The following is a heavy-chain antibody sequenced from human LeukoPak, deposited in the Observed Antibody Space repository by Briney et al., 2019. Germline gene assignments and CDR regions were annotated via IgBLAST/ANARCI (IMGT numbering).Heavy chain of an antibody. CDR2: ISVSGGTT. J-gene: IGHJ4*02. Sequence: GGSLRPSCAASGFIFSTYAMSWVRQAPGKGLEWVSIISVSGGTTYYADSVKGRFTISRDNSRNTLDLQMNSLRAEDTAVYYCAKGGSGSYYRLDDFWGQGTLVTVSS. V-gene: IGHV3-23*01. CDR3: AKGGSGSYYRLDDF. CDR1: GFIFSTYA. D-gene: IGHD1-26*01.